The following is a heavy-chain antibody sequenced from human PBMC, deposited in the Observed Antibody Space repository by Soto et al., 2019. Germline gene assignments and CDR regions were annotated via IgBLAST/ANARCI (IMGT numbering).Heavy chain of an antibody. J-gene: IGHJ4*02. CDR3: ARAYGAGSYFSDY. CDR2: IYSDGST. V-gene: IGHV3-53*01. D-gene: IGHD3-10*01. CDR1: GFTFSDYY. Sequence: GGSLRLSCAASGFTFSDYYMSWIRQAPGKGLEWVSVIYSDGSTYYADSVKGRFTISRDEFKNTLYLEMNSLRAEDTAVYYCARAYGAGSYFSDYWGQGTLVTVSS.